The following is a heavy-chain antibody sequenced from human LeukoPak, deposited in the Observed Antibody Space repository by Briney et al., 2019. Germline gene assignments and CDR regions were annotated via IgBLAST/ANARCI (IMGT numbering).Heavy chain of an antibody. CDR3: ARVASITMICDF. D-gene: IGHD3-22*01. CDR2: ISTSGRYT. Sequence: GGSLRLSCAASGFTVSTNYMSWIRQAPGKGLEWVSYISTSGRYTNYTDSVKGRFTISRDNAKNSLFLQMNSLRAEDTAVYYCARVASITMICDFWGQGTLVTVSS. V-gene: IGHV3-11*06. CDR1: GFTVSTNY. J-gene: IGHJ4*02.